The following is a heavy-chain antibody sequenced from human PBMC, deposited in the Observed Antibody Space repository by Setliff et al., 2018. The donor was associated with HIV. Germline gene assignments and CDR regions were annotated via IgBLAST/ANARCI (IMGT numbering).Heavy chain of an antibody. V-gene: IGHV3-48*03. J-gene: IGHJ4*02. D-gene: IGHD5-18*01. CDR2: ISSSGITK. CDR1: GFTFSRYE. CDR3: ARDFRIQLWLRSPFDY. Sequence: GGSLRLSCAASGFTFSRYEMSWVRQAPGKGLEWLSYISSSGITKHYADSVKGRFTISRDNAKISLYLQMNSLRAEDTAVYYCARDFRIQLWLRSPFDYWGQGTLVTVSS.